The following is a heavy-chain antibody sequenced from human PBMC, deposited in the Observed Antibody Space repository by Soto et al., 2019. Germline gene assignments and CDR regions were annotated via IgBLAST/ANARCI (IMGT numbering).Heavy chain of an antibody. J-gene: IGHJ4*02. V-gene: IGHV3-23*01. CDR1: GFTFSSYA. Sequence: GGSLRLSCAASGFTFSSYAMSWVRQAPGKGLEWVSATSGSGGSTYYADSVKGRFTISRDNSKNTLYLQMNSLRAEDTAVYYCAKGGWLLNRYYFDYWGQGTLVTVSS. D-gene: IGHD6-19*01. CDR3: AKGGWLLNRYYFDY. CDR2: TSGSGGST.